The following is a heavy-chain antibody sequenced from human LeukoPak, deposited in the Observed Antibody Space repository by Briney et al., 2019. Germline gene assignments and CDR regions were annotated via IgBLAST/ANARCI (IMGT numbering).Heavy chain of an antibody. Sequence: GESLKISCAASGFTFSSCGLNWVRQAPGKGLEWVSSIGPTGTDRYYADSVRGRFTISRDNAKNSMYLQMDSLRDEDTAVYYCATETIGRHYDYWGQGTLLTVSS. CDR2: IGPTGTDR. D-gene: IGHD1-14*01. CDR1: GFTFSSCG. J-gene: IGHJ4*02. V-gene: IGHV3-21*01. CDR3: ATETIGRHYDY.